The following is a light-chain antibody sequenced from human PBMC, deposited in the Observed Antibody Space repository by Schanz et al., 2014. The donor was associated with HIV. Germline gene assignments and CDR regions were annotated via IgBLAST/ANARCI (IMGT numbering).Light chain of an antibody. J-gene: IGKJ3*01. CDR3: QQYGVSPFT. Sequence: EIVLTQSPGTLSLSPGERATLSCRASQSVNSNFLGWYQQKPGQAPRLLIYDASNRATGIPARFSGSGSGTDFTLTISSLEPEDFAVYYCQQYGVSPFTFGPGTTVDIK. CDR1: QSVNSNF. V-gene: IGKV3-20*01. CDR2: DAS.